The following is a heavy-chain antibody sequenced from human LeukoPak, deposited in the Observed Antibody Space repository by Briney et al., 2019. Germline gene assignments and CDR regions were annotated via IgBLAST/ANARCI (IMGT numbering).Heavy chain of an antibody. CDR2: ISYDGGNK. Sequence: GGSLRLSCAASGFTFSSYAMHWVRQAPGKGLEWVAVISYDGGNKYYADSLKGRFTISRDNSKNTLCLQMNSLRAEDTAVYYCARDEDVVVPAANWENPYGMDVWGQGTTVTVSS. CDR1: GFTFSSYA. D-gene: IGHD2-2*01. V-gene: IGHV3-30-3*01. CDR3: ARDEDVVVPAANWENPYGMDV. J-gene: IGHJ6*02.